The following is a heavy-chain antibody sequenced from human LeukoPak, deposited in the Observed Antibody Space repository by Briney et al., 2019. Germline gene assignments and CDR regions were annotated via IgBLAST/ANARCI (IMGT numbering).Heavy chain of an antibody. J-gene: IGHJ4*02. Sequence: GGSLRLSCAASGFTFSSYSMNWVRQAPGKGLEWVSSISSSSSYIYYADSVKGRFTISRDNAKNSLYLQMNSLRAEDTAVYYRARDSSGWYPYYFDYWGQGTLVTVSS. CDR2: ISSSSSYI. CDR3: ARDSSGWYPYYFDY. V-gene: IGHV3-21*01. D-gene: IGHD6-19*01. CDR1: GFTFSSYS.